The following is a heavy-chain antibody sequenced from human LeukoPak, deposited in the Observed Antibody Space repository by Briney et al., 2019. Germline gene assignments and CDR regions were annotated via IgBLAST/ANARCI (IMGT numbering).Heavy chain of an antibody. V-gene: IGHV4-38-2*02. CDR3: ARVILGGGVDY. J-gene: IGHJ4*02. D-gene: IGHD2-21*01. CDR1: GCSISSGYY. CDR2: IYHSGST. Sequence: SETLSLTCTVSGCSISSGYYWGWIRQPPGKGLEWIGSIYHSGSTYYNPSLRSRVTISVDTSKNQFSLKLSSVTAADTAVYYCARVILGGGVDYWGQGTLVTVSS.